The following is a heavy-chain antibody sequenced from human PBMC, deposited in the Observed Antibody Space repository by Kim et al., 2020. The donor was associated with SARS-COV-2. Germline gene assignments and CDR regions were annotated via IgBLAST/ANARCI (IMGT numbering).Heavy chain of an antibody. CDR2: IKQDGSEK. V-gene: IGHV3-7*01. D-gene: IGHD6-13*01. Sequence: GGSLRLSCAASGFTFSSYWMSWVRQAPGKGLEWVANIKQDGSEKYYVDSVKGRFTISRDNAKNSLYLQMNSLRAEDTAVYYCARDGVAAAGTWFDPWGQGTLVTVSS. CDR1: GFTFSSYW. CDR3: ARDGVAAAGTWFDP. J-gene: IGHJ5*02.